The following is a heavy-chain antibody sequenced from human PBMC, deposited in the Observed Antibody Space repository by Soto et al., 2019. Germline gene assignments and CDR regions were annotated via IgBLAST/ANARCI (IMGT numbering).Heavy chain of an antibody. D-gene: IGHD2-2*02. CDR2: IDPSDSYT. CDR3: ASPAGYCSSTSCYTVYSMDV. V-gene: IGHV5-10-1*01. J-gene: IGHJ6*02. CDR1: GYSFTSYW. Sequence: PGESLKISCKGSGYSFTSYWISWVRQMPGKGLEWMGRIDPSDSYTNYSPSFQGHVTISADKSISTAYLQWSSLKASDTAMYYCASPAGYCSSTSCYTVYSMDVWGQGTTVTVSS.